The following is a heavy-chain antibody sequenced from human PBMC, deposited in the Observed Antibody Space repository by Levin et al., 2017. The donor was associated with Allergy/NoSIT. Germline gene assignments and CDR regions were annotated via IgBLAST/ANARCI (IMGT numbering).Heavy chain of an antibody. CDR2: ISWNSGSI. CDR3: AKAMSRAGQWLSLEY. Sequence: SLKISCAASGFTFDDYAMHWVRQAPGKGLEWVSGISWNSGSIGYADSVKGRFTISRDNAKNSLYLQMNSLRAEDTALYYCAKAMSRAGQWLSLEYWGQGTLVTVSS. D-gene: IGHD6-19*01. J-gene: IGHJ4*02. V-gene: IGHV3-9*01. CDR1: GFTFDDYA.